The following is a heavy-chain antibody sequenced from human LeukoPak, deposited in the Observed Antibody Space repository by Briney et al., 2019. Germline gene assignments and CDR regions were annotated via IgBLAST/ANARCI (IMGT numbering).Heavy chain of an antibody. CDR2: IYPGDSDT. CDR3: ARPHIAAAGKETYYFDY. CDR1: GYSFTSYW. Sequence: PGESLKISCKGSGYSFTSYWIGWVRQMPGKGPEWMGIIYPGDSDTRYSPSFQGQVTISADKSISTAYLQWSSLRASDTAMYYCARPHIAAAGKETYYFDYWGQGTLVTVSS. V-gene: IGHV5-51*01. D-gene: IGHD6-13*01. J-gene: IGHJ4*02.